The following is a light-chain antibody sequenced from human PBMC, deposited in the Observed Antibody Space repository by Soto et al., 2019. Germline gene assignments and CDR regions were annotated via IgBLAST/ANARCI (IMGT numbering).Light chain of an antibody. CDR2: GNS. CDR3: QSFDSSLGAYV. V-gene: IGLV1-40*01. J-gene: IGLJ1*01. CDR1: SSNIGAGYD. Sequence: QSVLTQPPSVSGAPGQRVTISCTGSSSNIGAGYDVHWYQQLPGTAPKLLIYGNSNRPSGVPDRFSGSKSGTSASLAITGLQAEDEADYYCQSFDSSLGAYVFXTGIKVTVL.